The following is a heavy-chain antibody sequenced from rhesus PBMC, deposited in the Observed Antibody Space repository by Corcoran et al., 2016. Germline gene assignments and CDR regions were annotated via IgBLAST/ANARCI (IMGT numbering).Heavy chain of an antibody. CDR1: GGSFSSYW. CDR2: TNGNNGST. Sequence: QVQLQESGPGLVKPSETLSLTCAVSGGSFSSYWWSWIRQPPGKGLEWIGETNGNNGSTNYNPTLKSRVTISKDAYKNQISLKLSSVTAADTAVYYCARVGTVTGWGQGVLVTVSS. CDR3: ARVGTVTG. J-gene: IGHJ4*01. V-gene: IGHV4-80*01. D-gene: IGHD5-24*01.